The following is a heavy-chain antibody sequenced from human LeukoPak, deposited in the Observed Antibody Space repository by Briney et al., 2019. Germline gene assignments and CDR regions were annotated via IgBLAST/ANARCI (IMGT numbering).Heavy chain of an antibody. D-gene: IGHD3-10*01. CDR3: AMRDRGYGLDI. V-gene: IGHV3-23*01. CDR1: GFSLRAYD. CDR2: INGGGDIM. Sequence: GGSLRLSCAASGFSLRAYDLIWVRQAPGKGLDWVSIINGGGDIMMYEDSVKGRFTISRDNSKNTFYLQMNSLRVEGTAVYYCAMRDRGYGLDIWGQGTMVTVSS. J-gene: IGHJ3*02.